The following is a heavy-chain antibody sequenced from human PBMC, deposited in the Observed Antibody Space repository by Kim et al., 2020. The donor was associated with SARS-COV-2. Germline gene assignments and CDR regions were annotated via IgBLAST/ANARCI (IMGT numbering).Heavy chain of an antibody. CDR3: AKREDNSNFVYWYFDL. J-gene: IGHJ2*01. D-gene: IGHD4-4*01. V-gene: IGHV3-23*01. CDR1: GFTFSKYA. CDR2: ITGAGGST. Sequence: GGSLRLSCAGSGFTFSKYAMSWVRQTPGKGLEWVSGITGAGGSTYYADSVKGRFIISRDNSKNTLYLEVNSLKAEDTAVYYCAKREDNSNFVYWYFDLWGRGTRVTVSS.